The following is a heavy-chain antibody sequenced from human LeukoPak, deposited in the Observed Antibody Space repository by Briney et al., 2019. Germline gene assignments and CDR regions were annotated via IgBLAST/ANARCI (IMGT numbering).Heavy chain of an antibody. CDR2: VSPDGSAT. J-gene: IGHJ4*02. CDR3: RYGSSSGDY. D-gene: IGHD6-6*01. V-gene: IGHV3-74*01. CDR1: GFTFSTSW. Sequence: PGGSPRLSCAASGFTFSTSWMDWVRQGPGSGPVWVSRVSPDGSATAYADSVKGRFTVSRDNAKNALYLQMNSLRADDTAVYYCRYGSSSGDYWGQGSLVTVPS.